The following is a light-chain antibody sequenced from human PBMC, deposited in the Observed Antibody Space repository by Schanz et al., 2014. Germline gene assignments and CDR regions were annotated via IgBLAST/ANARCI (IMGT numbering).Light chain of an antibody. CDR3: QTWGAVNPV. V-gene: IGLV4-69*01. CDR1: SGHSTYA. J-gene: IGLJ3*02. CDR2: VTSDGSH. Sequence: QLVLTQSPSASASLGASVKLTCTLTSGHSTYAIAWHQQQPERGPRYLMKVTSDGSHTKGDGIPDRFSGSSSGRERYLIISSLQSEDEADYYCQTWGAVNPVFGGGTQLTVL.